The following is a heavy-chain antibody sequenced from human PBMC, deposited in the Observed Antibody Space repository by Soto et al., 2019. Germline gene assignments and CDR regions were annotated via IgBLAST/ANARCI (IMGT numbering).Heavy chain of an antibody. CDR1: GGSISSDNW. D-gene: IGHD2-2*01. CDR2: IHPNGRT. V-gene: IGHV4-4*02. Sequence: QVQLQESGPGLVEPSGTLSLTCAVSGGSISSDNWWTWVRQPPGEGLEWIGEIHPNGRTNYKPSLTSRITISVDKSENQFSLWLTSVTAADTALYYCATRYCIHTTCYVYWGQGTLVTVSS. J-gene: IGHJ4*02. CDR3: ATRYCIHTTCYVY.